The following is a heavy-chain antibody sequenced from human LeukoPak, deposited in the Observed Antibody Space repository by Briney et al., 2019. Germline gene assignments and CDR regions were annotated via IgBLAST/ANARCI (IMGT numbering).Heavy chain of an antibody. V-gene: IGHV3-48*01. J-gene: IGHJ3*02. CDR3: ARDGLELRLGKLSFTYAFDI. D-gene: IGHD3-16*02. CDR1: GFTFSSYW. CDR2: ISYSRSSI. Sequence: QPGGSLRLSCAASGFTFSSYWMSWVRQAPGKGLEWVSYISYSRSSIYYAASVKGRFTISRDNAKNSLFLEMNSLRADDTAVYYCARDGLELRLGKLSFTYAFDIWGQGTMVTVSS.